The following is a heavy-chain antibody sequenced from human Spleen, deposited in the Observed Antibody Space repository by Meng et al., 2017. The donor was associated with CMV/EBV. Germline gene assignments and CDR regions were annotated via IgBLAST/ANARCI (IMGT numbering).Heavy chain of an antibody. CDR1: GFTFSTYA. D-gene: IGHD3-16*01. J-gene: IGHJ4*02. CDR3: AKCPPLGESSLYRPIDY. Sequence: GGSLRLSCEGSGFTFSTYAMSWVRQAPGKGLEWVSVLYRPGGLTYYTDSVKGRFTISRDNSKNTLYLQMNRLRAEDTAVYYCAKCPPLGESSLYRPIDYWGQGTLVTVSS. CDR2: LYRPGGLT. V-gene: IGHV3-23*03.